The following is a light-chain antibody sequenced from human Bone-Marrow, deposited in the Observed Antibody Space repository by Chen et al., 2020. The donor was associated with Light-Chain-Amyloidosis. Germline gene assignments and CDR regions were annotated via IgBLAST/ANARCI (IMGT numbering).Light chain of an antibody. J-gene: IGLJ3*02. CDR1: SSDVGGYNY. Sequence: QSALTQPASVSGSPGPSITISCTGTSSDVGGYNYVSWYQQHPGKAPKLMIYDVSNRPSGVSNRFSGSKSGNTASLTISGLQAEDEADYYCSSYTSSSTPDWVFGGGTKLTVL. CDR2: DVS. V-gene: IGLV2-14*01. CDR3: SSYTSSSTPDWV.